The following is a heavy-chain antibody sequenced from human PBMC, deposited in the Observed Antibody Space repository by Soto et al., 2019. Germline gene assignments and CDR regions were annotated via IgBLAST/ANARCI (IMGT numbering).Heavy chain of an antibody. CDR3: TRDSSGWEYNWFDP. J-gene: IGHJ5*02. CDR1: GFTFSSYW. V-gene: IGHV3-74*01. Sequence: PGGSLRLSCAASGFTFSSYWMHWVRHAPGKGLVWVSRINNDGDSTSYADSVKGRFTISRDNAKNTLYLQMNSLRAEDTAVYYCTRDSSGWEYNWFDPWGQGTLVTVSS. D-gene: IGHD6-19*01. CDR2: INNDGDST.